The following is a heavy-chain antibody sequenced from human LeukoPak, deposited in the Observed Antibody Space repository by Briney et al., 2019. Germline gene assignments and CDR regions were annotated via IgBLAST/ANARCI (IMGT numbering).Heavy chain of an antibody. CDR1: GFTFNDYY. CDR2: INIGGTNT. Sequence: GGSLRLSCAASGFTFNDYYMSWISQAPGKGMEWLPYINIGGTNTHYADSVKGRFTISRDNAKKSLYLEMNNLRAEDTAVYYCATDGAGFDTWGQGVLVTVSS. V-gene: IGHV3-11*01. J-gene: IGHJ5*02. CDR3: ATDGAGFDT.